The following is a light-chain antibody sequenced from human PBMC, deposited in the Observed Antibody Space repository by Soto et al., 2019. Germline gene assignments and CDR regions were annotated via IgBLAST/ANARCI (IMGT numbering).Light chain of an antibody. Sequence: EIVMTQSPDSLAVSLGERATINCKSGQSVLYSSNNKNYLAWYQQKPGQPPKLLIYWASTRESGVPDRFSGSGSGTDFTLTISSLQAEDVALDYCQPYYNTITVGGGTKVYI. CDR1: QSVLYSSNNKNY. CDR3: QPYYNTIT. CDR2: WAS. V-gene: IGKV4-1*01. J-gene: IGKJ4*01.